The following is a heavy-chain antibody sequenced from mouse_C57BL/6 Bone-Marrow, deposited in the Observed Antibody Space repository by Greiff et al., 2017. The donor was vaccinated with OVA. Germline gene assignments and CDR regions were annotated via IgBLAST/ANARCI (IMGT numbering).Heavy chain of an antibody. CDR3: SRNYGSYYFDD. D-gene: IGHD1-1*02. J-gene: IGHJ2*01. V-gene: IGHV14-2*01. Sequence: EVQLQQSGAELVKPGASVKLSCTASGFNFNDYYMHWVKQRPEQGLEWIGRIDPEDGETKYAPKFQGKATITADTSSNTAYLQLSSLPSEDAAVYYCSRNYGSYYFDDWGQGTTLTVSS. CDR1: GFNFNDYY. CDR2: IDPEDGET.